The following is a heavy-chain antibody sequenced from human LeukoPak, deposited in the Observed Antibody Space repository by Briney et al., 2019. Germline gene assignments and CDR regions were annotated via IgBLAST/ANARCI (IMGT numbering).Heavy chain of an antibody. J-gene: IGHJ5*02. D-gene: IGHD3-10*01. CDR3: ARADMVRGVITWFDP. V-gene: IGHV4-59*01. Sequence: SETLSLTCTVSGGSISSYYWSWIRQPPGKGLEWIGYIYYSGSTNYNPSLKSRVTIPVDTSKNQFSLKLSSVTAADTAVYYCARADMVRGVITWFDPWGQGTLVTVSS. CDR2: IYYSGST. CDR1: GGSISSYY.